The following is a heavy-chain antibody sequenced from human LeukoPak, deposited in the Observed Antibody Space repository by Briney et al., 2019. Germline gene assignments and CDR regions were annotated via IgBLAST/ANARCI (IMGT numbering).Heavy chain of an antibody. J-gene: IGHJ4*02. CDR1: GFTFSSYW. V-gene: IGHV3-7*03. CDR3: ATGAGCGY. D-gene: IGHD6-19*01. Sequence: PGGSLRLSCAASGFTFSSYWMTWVRQAPGKGLEWVANIKQDGSEGNYVDSVKGRSTISRDNAKNSLYLQMNTLRDEDTAVYYCATGAGCGYWGQGTLVTVSS. CDR2: IKQDGSEG.